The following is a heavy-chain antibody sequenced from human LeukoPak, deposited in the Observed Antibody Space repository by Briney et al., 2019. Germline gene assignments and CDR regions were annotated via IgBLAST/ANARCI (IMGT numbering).Heavy chain of an antibody. CDR1: GGPISSGDYY. CDR2: IYYSGST. J-gene: IGHJ4*02. CDR3: AREKDPGIAAAGTGFDY. D-gene: IGHD6-13*01. V-gene: IGHV4-30-4*01. Sequence: SETLSLTCTVSGGPISSGDYYWSWIRQPPGKGLEWIGYIYYSGSTYYNPSLKSRVTISVDTSKNQFSLKLSSVTAADTAVYYCAREKDPGIAAAGTGFDYWGQGTLVTVSS.